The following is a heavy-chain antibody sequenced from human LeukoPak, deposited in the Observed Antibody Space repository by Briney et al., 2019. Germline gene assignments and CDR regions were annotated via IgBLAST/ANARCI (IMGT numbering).Heavy chain of an antibody. CDR1: GGSISSGRYY. J-gene: IGHJ4*02. D-gene: IGHD3-22*01. V-gene: IGHV4-61*02. CDR2: IYTSRST. Sequence: PSQTLSLTCTVSGGSISSGRYYWSWILQPAGKRLQWIGRIYTSRSTNYNPSLKSRVTISVATSKTQFSLKLTSVTAADTAVYYCASFYYDSSGYIAYWGQGTLVTVSS. CDR3: ASFYYDSSGYIAY.